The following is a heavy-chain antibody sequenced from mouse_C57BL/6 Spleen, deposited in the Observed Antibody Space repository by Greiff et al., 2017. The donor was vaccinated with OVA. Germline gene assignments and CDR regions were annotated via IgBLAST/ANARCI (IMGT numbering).Heavy chain of an antibody. V-gene: IGHV5-17*01. CDR1: GFTFSDYG. J-gene: IGHJ1*03. CDR2: ISSGSSNI. D-gene: IGHD1-1*01. CDR3: ARNDYYGGSYWYFGV. Sequence: EVKLVESGGGLVKPGGSLKLSCAASGFTFSDYGMHWVRQAPEKGLEWVAYISSGSSNIYYADTVKGRFTISRDNAKNTLFRQMTSLRSEDTAMYYCARNDYYGGSYWYFGVWGTGTTVTVSS.